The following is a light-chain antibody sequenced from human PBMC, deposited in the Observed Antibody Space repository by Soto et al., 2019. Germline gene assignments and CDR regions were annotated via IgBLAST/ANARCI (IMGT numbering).Light chain of an antibody. Sequence: QSVLTQPPSVSGAPGQRVTISCTGSSSNIGAGYDVHWYQQLPGTAPKLLIYGNSNRPSGVPDRFSGSKSGTSAALAITGLQAEDDADYYCQSYVSSLSYVFGTGTKVTVL. CDR2: GNS. V-gene: IGLV1-40*01. CDR1: SSNIGAGYD. J-gene: IGLJ1*01. CDR3: QSYVSSLSYV.